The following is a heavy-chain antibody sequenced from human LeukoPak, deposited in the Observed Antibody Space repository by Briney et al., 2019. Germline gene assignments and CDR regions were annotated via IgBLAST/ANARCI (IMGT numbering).Heavy chain of an antibody. CDR3: AKGTGYYYYYYMDV. CDR2: ISGSGGST. D-gene: IGHD1-1*01. J-gene: IGHJ6*03. CDR1: GFTFSSYA. Sequence: GGSLRLSCAAFGFTFSSYAMSWVRQAPGKGLEWVSAISGSGGSTYYADSVKGRFTISRDNSKNTLYLQMNSLRAEDTAVYYCAKGTGYYYYYYMDVWGKGTTVTVSS. V-gene: IGHV3-23*01.